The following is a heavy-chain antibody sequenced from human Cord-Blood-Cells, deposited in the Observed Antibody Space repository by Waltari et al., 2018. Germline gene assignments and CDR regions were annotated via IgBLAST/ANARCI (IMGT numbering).Heavy chain of an antibody. CDR2: RKQDGSEK. J-gene: IGHJ4*02. CDR3: ARGSVGRGVIIDY. D-gene: IGHD3-10*01. Sequence: EVQLVESGGGLVQPGGSLRLSCAASGFTFSSYWMSWVRQAPGKGLELVANRKQDGSEKDYVDSGKGRFTSSRDIAKNSLYLQMNSLRAEDTAVYYCARGSVGRGVIIDYWGQGTLVTVSS. CDR1: GFTFSSYW. V-gene: IGHV3-7*01.